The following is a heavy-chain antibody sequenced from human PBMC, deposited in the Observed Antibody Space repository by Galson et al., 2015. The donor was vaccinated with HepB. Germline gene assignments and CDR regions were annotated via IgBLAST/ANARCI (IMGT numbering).Heavy chain of an antibody. Sequence: SVKVSCKASGYTFTSYYMHWVRQAPGQGLEWMGIINPSGGSTSYAQKFQGRVTMTRDTSTSTVYMELSSLRSEDTAVYYCARARGGSGSYSDSFDYWGQGTLGTVSS. CDR1: GYTFTSYY. D-gene: IGHD1-26*01. J-gene: IGHJ4*02. CDR2: INPSGGST. CDR3: ARARGGSGSYSDSFDY. V-gene: IGHV1-46*01.